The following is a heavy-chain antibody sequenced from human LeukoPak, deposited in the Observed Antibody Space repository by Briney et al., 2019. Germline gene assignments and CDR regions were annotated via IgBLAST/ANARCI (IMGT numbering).Heavy chain of an antibody. V-gene: IGHV4-34*01. CDR1: GGSFSGYY. J-gene: IGHJ5*02. D-gene: IGHD3-22*01. Sequence: SETLSLTCAVYGGSFSGYYWSWIRQPPGKGLEWIGEINHSGSTNYNPSLKSRVTISVDTSKNQFSLKLSSVTAADTAVYYCAREGALFYDSSGYYCNWFDPWGQGTLVTVSS. CDR2: INHSGST. CDR3: AREGALFYDSSGYYCNWFDP.